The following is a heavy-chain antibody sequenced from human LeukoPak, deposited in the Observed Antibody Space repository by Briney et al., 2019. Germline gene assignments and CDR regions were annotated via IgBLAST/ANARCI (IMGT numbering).Heavy chain of an antibody. J-gene: IGHJ6*03. CDR3: ARLSCSSTSCYTYYYYYMDV. Sequence: SETLSLTCNVSGGSISSYYWSWIRQPPGKGLEWIGYIYYSGSTYYNPSLKSRVTISVDTSKNQFSLKLSSVTAADTAVYYCARLSCSSTSCYTYYYYYMDVWGKGTTVTVSS. CDR2: IYYSGST. V-gene: IGHV4-59*08. CDR1: GGSISSYY. D-gene: IGHD2-2*02.